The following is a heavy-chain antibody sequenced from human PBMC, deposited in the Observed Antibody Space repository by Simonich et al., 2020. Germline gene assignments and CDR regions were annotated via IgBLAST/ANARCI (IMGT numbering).Heavy chain of an antibody. CDR3: ARATRIAAAGYFDY. J-gene: IGHJ4*02. CDR1: GYSISSGYY. Sequence: QVQLQESGQGLVKPSETLSLTCAVSGYSISSGYYWGWIRQPPGKGLEWIGSIYHSGSTYYNPSLKSRVTISVDTSKNQFSLKLSSVTAADTAVYYCARATRIAAAGYFDYWGQGTLVTVSS. V-gene: IGHV4-38-2*01. D-gene: IGHD6-13*01. CDR2: IYHSGST.